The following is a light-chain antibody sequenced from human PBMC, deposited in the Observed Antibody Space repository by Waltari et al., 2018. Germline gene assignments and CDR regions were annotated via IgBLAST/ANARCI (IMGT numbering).Light chain of an antibody. CDR1: QIVSTN. V-gene: IGKV3-15*01. J-gene: IGKJ2*01. Sequence: EIVMTQSPATLSVPPGERATLSCRASQIVSTNLAWYQQKPGQAPRLLIYGASTRAMGIPATFSGSGSGTEFTLTISSLQSEDFAVYYCQQYNNWPYTFGQGTRLEIK. CDR2: GAS. CDR3: QQYNNWPYT.